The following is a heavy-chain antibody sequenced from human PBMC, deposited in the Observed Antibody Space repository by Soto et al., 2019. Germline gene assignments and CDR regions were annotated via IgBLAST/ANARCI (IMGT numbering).Heavy chain of an antibody. V-gene: IGHV4-30-4*01. Sequence: QVQLQESGPGLVKPSQTLSLTCTVSGGSISSGDYYWSWIRQPPGKGLECIGYIYDSGSTYYNPSIESRVTMTGATSTNQVSLQLSSVTAADTAVYYSARRSSGYNHGGQGTMVTASS. CDR2: IYDSGST. D-gene: IGHD3-22*01. CDR3: ARRSSGYNH. CDR1: GGSISSGDYY. J-gene: IGHJ4*02.